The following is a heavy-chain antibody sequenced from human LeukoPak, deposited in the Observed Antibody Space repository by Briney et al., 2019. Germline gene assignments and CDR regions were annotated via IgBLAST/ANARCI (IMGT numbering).Heavy chain of an antibody. CDR2: INPNTGGT. J-gene: IGHJ4*02. CDR3: ARDVRIAVAAPDY. Sequence: ASVKVSYKASGYTFTGYYLHWVRQAPGQGLEWMGWINPNTGGTNYAQKFQGRVTMTRDTSISTAYMELSRLRSDDTAVYYCARDVRIAVAAPDYWGQGSLVTVSS. CDR1: GYTFTGYY. V-gene: IGHV1-2*02. D-gene: IGHD6-19*01.